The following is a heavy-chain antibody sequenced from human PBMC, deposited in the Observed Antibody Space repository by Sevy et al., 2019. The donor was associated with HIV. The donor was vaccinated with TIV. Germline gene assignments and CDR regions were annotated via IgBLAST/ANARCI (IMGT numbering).Heavy chain of an antibody. CDR2: INPSDGGT. D-gene: IGHD3-16*01. V-gene: IGHV1-46*01. Sequence: ASVKVSCKASGYTITSYYMHWMRQAPGQGLEWMGIINPSDGGTTYAQKFQGRVTMTRDTSTSTVYMELSSLRSEDTAVYYCASYTTGSRGDYWGQGTLVTVSS. CDR3: ASYTTGSRGDY. J-gene: IGHJ4*02. CDR1: GYTITSYY.